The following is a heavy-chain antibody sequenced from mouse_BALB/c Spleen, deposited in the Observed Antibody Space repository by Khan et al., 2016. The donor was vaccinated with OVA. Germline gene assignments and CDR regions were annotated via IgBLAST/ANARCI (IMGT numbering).Heavy chain of an antibody. V-gene: IGHV2-9*02. J-gene: IGHJ1*01. CDR3: ARDYGSSFEYFDV. D-gene: IGHD1-1*01. CDR1: GFSLTSYG. Sequence: QVQLKESGPGLVAPSQSRSITGTVSGFSLTSYGVNWVRKPQGKGLEWLGLIWAGGSTNYNSDLMSRLTINKDNSKSQVFLKMNSLQTDDTAMYYCARDYGSSFEYFDVWGAGTTVTVSS. CDR2: IWAGGST.